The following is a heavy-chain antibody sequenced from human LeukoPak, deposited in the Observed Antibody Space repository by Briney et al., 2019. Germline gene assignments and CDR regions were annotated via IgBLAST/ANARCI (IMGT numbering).Heavy chain of an antibody. Sequence: GGSLRLSCAASGFTFSDYYMSWIRQAPGKGLEWVSYISSSGSTIYYADSVKGRFTISRDNAKNSLYLQMNSLRAEDTAVYYCARGCSSTSCYNYYYYYMDVWGKGTTVTVSS. J-gene: IGHJ6*03. CDR3: ARGCSSTSCYNYYYYYMDV. CDR2: ISSSGSTI. CDR1: GFTFSDYY. D-gene: IGHD2-2*02. V-gene: IGHV3-11*04.